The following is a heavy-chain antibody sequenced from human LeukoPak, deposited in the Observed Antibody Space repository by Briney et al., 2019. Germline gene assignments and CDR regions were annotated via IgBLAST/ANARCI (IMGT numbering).Heavy chain of an antibody. CDR1: GYTFTDNG. D-gene: IGHD6-19*01. CDR2: INAGNGNT. J-gene: IGHJ3*02. CDR3: ARDPLNSSGWYHDAFDI. Sequence: ASVKVSCKASGYTFTDNGMNWVRQAPGQRLEWMGWINAGNGNTKYSQEFQGRVTITRDTSASTAYMELSSLRSEDMAVYYCARDPLNSSGWYHDAFDIWGQGTMVTVSS. V-gene: IGHV1-3*03.